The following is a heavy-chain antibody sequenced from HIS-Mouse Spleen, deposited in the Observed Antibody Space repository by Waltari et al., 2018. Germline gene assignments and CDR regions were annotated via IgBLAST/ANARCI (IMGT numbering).Heavy chain of an antibody. CDR2: ISYDGSKK. D-gene: IGHD6-6*01. V-gene: IGHV3-30*04. Sequence: QVQLVESGGGVVQPGRSLRLSCAASGFTFSSYAMHWVRQAPGKGLEWVAVISYDGSKKYYADSVKGRFTISRDNSKNTLYLQMNSLRAEDTAVYYCARTLLNIAAPFDPWGQGTLVTVSS. CDR3: ARTLLNIAAPFDP. J-gene: IGHJ5*02. CDR1: GFTFSSYA.